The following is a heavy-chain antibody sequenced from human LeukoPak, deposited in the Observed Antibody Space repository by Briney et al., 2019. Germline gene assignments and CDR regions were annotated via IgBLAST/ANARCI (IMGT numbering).Heavy chain of an antibody. V-gene: IGHV1-2*02. CDR1: GYRFTGYY. Sequence: ASVKVSCKASGYRFTGYYTHWVRQAPGQGLEWMGWINPNSGGTYSAQKFLGRVTMTRDTSISTAYMELSRLRSDDTAVYYCARAAAIILWFGEFSFFDYWGQGTLVTVSS. D-gene: IGHD3-10*01. CDR2: INPNSGGT. J-gene: IGHJ4*02. CDR3: ARAAAIILWFGEFSFFDY.